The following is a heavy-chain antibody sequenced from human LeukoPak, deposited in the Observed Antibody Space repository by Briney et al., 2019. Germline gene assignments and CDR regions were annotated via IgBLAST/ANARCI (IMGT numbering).Heavy chain of an antibody. Sequence: SETLSLTCTVSGGSISTYYWSWIRQPPGEGLEWIGYISNGGSTNYNPSLKSRVTISVDTSKNQLSLKLSSVTAADTAVYHCARLQPNTGEWAFDIWGQGTMVSVSS. V-gene: IGHV4-59*01. CDR1: GGSISTYY. CDR2: ISNGGST. J-gene: IGHJ3*02. D-gene: IGHD1-1*01. CDR3: ARLQPNTGEWAFDI.